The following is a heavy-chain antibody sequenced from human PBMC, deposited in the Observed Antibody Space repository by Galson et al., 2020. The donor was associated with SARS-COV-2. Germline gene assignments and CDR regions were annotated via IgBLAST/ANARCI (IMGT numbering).Heavy chain of an antibody. V-gene: IGHV1-58*01. CDR2: IVVGRGNT. J-gene: IGHJ3*02. CDR3: AAPYCSSTSCRYAFDI. CDR1: GFTFTSSA. D-gene: IGHD2-2*01. Sequence: SVKVSCQASGFTFTSSAVQWVRQARGQRLEWIGWIVVGRGNTNYAQKFQERVTITRDMSTSTAYMELSSLRSEDTAVYYCAAPYCSSTSCRYAFDIWGQGTMVTVSS.